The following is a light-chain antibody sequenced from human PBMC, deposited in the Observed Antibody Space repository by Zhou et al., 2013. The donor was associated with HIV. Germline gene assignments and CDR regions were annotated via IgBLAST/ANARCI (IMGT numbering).Light chain of an antibody. CDR1: QGISSD. CDR2: DAS. J-gene: IGKJ4*01. V-gene: IGKV1D-13*01. CDR3: QQYYNSPPLT. Sequence: AIQLTQSPSSLSASVGDRVTITCRASQGISSDLAWYQQKPGKAPQLLIYDASTLQSGVPSRFSGRGSGTDFTLTITSLQPEDFATYYCQQYYNSPPLTFGGGTRVEI.